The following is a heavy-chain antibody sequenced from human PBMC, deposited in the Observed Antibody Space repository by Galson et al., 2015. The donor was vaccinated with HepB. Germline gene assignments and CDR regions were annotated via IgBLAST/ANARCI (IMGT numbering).Heavy chain of an antibody. Sequence: SLRLSCAASGFTFSSYAMSWVRQAPGKGLEWVSAISGSGGSTYYADSVKGRFTISRDNSKNTLYLQMNSLRAEDTAVYYCAKDGPAMVISYYYGMDVWGQGTTVTVSS. CDR3: AKDGPAMVISYYYGMDV. CDR1: GFTFSSYA. J-gene: IGHJ6*02. D-gene: IGHD5-18*01. V-gene: IGHV3-23*01. CDR2: ISGSGGST.